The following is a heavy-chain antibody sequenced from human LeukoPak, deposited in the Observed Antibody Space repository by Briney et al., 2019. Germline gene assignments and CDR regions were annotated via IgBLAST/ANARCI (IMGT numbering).Heavy chain of an antibody. J-gene: IGHJ5*02. Sequence: SVKVSCKASGGTFSSYAISWVRQAPGQGLEWMGGIIPIFGTANYAQKFQGRVTITADESTSTAYMELSSLRSEDTAVYYCARADYYDSSGDLNWFDPWGQGTLVTVSS. CDR2: IIPIFGTA. V-gene: IGHV1-69*13. D-gene: IGHD3-22*01. CDR1: GGTFSSYA. CDR3: ARADYYDSSGDLNWFDP.